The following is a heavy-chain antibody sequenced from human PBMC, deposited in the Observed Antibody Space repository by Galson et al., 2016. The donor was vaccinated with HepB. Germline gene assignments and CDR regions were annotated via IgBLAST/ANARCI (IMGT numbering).Heavy chain of an antibody. J-gene: IGHJ4*02. D-gene: IGHD1-1*01. V-gene: IGHV3-23*01. Sequence: SLRLSCAASGFVFSNFGLSWVRQAPGKGLEWVASISTRRTTYYSDSVQGRFTFSRDNSNNTLYLQMNGLRAEDTAVYYCAKERLVRRIFDHWGQGTLLTVS. CDR2: ISTRRTT. CDR3: AKERLVRRIFDH. CDR1: GFVFSNFG.